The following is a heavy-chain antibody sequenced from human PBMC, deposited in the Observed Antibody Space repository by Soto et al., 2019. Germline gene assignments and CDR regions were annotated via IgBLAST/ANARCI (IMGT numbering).Heavy chain of an antibody. Sequence: SGPTLVNPTQTLTLTCTFSGFSLTTSGVAVGWIRQPPGKALEWLALIYWNDDKRYSPSLKSRLTITKDTSKNQVVLTMTNMDPVDTATYYCAHRLHGSSQYYFDYWGQGTQVTVSS. D-gene: IGHD6-6*01. CDR2: IYWNDDK. CDR3: AHRLHGSSQYYFDY. J-gene: IGHJ4*02. V-gene: IGHV2-5*01. CDR1: GFSLTTSGVA.